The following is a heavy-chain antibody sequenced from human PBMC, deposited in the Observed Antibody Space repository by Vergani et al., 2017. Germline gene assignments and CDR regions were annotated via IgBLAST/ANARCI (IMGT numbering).Heavy chain of an antibody. D-gene: IGHD4-23*01. J-gene: IGHJ4*02. CDR3: ATALSLYGGSDSPSYYLDS. CDR2: YNPEDFQR. CDR1: GSSLPDLS. Sequence: QVHLVQSGAEVKKPGASVKVACKVAGSSLPDLSMHWVRQAPGKGLAWMGGYNPEDFQRIYALKFQGRVTVTDDTSTDTAYVTLSGLTSDDTAVYYCATALSLYGGSDSPSYYLDSWGQGSLVIVSP. V-gene: IGHV1-24*01.